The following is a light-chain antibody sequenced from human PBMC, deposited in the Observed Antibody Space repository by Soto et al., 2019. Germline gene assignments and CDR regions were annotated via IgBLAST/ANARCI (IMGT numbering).Light chain of an antibody. CDR1: SSDDGFYNF. J-gene: IGLJ1*01. V-gene: IGLV2-8*01. CDR3: ASYAGTKLFV. Sequence: QSVLTQPPSASGSPGQSLTISCTGTSSDDGFYNFVSWYQQRPGKAPKLVIYEVTTRPSGVPDRFSGSKSGSTASLTVSGLQADDEADYYCASYAGTKLFVFGSGTKVTVL. CDR2: EVT.